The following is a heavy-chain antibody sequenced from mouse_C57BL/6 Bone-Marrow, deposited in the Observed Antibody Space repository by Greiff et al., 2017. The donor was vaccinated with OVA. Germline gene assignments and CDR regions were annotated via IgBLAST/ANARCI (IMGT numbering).Heavy chain of an antibody. J-gene: IGHJ4*01. D-gene: IGHD1-1*01. V-gene: IGHV1-39*01. CDR3: VYYYGSSYDAMDY. CDR1: GYSFTDYN. Sequence: VQLQQSGPELVKPGASVKISCKASGYSFTDYNMNWVKQSNGKSLEWIGVITPNYGTTSYNQKFKGKATLTVDQSSSTAYMQLNSLTSEDSAVYYCVYYYGSSYDAMDYWGQGTSVTVSS. CDR2: ITPNYGTT.